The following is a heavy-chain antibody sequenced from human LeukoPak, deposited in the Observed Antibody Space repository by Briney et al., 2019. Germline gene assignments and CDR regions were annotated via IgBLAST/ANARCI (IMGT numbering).Heavy chain of an antibody. D-gene: IGHD5-18*01. V-gene: IGHV1-46*01. J-gene: IGHJ6*03. CDR3: AREKYVDTAMVTRYYMDV. Sequence: ASVKVSCKASGYTFTSYYMHWVRQAPGQGLEWMGIINPSGGSTSYAQKFQGRVTMTRDMSTSTVYMELSSLRSEDTAVYYCAREKYVDTAMVTRYYMDVWGKGTTVTVSS. CDR1: GYTFTSYY. CDR2: INPSGGST.